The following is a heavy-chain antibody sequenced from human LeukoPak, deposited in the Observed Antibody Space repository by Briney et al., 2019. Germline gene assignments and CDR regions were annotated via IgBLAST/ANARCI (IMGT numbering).Heavy chain of an antibody. Sequence: GGSLRLSCAASGFTFDDYGMSWVRHAPGKGLEWVSGINWNGGSTGYADSVKGRFTISRDKSKNTLYLQMNSLRAEDTAVYYCAKPSGSDPVDYWGQGTLVTVSS. CDR2: INWNGGST. CDR1: GFTFDDYG. CDR3: AKPSGSDPVDY. D-gene: IGHD1-26*01. V-gene: IGHV3-20*04. J-gene: IGHJ4*02.